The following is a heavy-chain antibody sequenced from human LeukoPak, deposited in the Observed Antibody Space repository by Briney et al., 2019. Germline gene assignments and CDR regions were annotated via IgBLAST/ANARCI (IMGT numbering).Heavy chain of an antibody. CDR1: GYTFTGYY. V-gene: IGHV1-2*04. J-gene: IGHJ4*02. CDR2: INPNSGGT. Sequence: GASVKVSCKASGYTFTGYYMHWVRQAPGQGLEWMGWINPNSGGTNYAQKFQGWVTMTRDTSISIAYMELSRLRSDDTAVYYCARDRNIVATEFDYWGQGTLVTVSS. D-gene: IGHD5-12*01. CDR3: ARDRNIVATEFDY.